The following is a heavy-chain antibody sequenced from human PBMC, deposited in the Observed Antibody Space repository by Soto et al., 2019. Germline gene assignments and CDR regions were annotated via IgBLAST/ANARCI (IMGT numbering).Heavy chain of an antibody. D-gene: IGHD2-2*01. CDR2: IIPIFGTA. J-gene: IGHJ5*02. CDR3: ARQGVPAAQPNWFDP. V-gene: IGHV1-69*12. Sequence: QVQLVQSGAEVKKPGSSVKVSCKASGGTFSSYAISWVRQAPVQGLEWMGGIIPIFGTANSAQKFQGRVTITADESTSTAYMELSSLRSEDTAVYYCARQGVPAAQPNWFDPWGKGTLVTVAS. CDR1: GGTFSSYA.